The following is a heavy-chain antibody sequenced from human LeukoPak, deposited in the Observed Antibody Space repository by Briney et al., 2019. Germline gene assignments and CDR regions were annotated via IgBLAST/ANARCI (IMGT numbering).Heavy chain of an antibody. D-gene: IGHD3-10*01. J-gene: IGHJ4*02. Sequence: PSETLSLTCTVSGGSISSGSYYWSWIRQLAGKGLEWIGRIYTSGSTNYNPSLKSRVTISVDTSKNQFSLKLSSVTAADTAVYYCARHKGKYYYGSGSKGYYFDYWGQGTLVTVSS. CDR3: ARHKGKYYYGSGSKGYYFDY. CDR1: GGSISSGSYY. V-gene: IGHV4-61*02. CDR2: IYTSGST.